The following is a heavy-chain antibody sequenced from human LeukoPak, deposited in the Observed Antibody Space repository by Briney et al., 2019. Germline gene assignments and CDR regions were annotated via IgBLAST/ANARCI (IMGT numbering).Heavy chain of an antibody. J-gene: IGHJ6*02. CDR3: ATGTQGYYYYGMDV. Sequence: ASVKVSCKVSGYTLTELSMHWVRQAPGKGLEWMGGFDPEDGETIYAQKFQGRVTMTEDTSTDTAYMELSSLRFEDTAVYYCATGTQGYYYYGMDVWGQGTTVTVSS. D-gene: IGHD1-14*01. CDR1: GYTLTELS. V-gene: IGHV1-24*01. CDR2: FDPEDGET.